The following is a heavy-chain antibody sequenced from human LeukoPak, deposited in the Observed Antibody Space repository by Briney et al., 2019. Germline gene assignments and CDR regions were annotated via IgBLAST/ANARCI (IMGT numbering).Heavy chain of an antibody. CDR2: ISWNSGSI. CDR1: GFTFSDYA. D-gene: IGHD3-22*01. Sequence: GGSLRLSCAASGFTFSDYAIHWVRQTPGKGLEWVSGISWNSGSIGYADSVRGRFTISRDNAKNSLYLQMNSLRAEDTALYHCARDEGYYYDSSSYPDWGQGTLVTVSS. V-gene: IGHV3-9*01. CDR3: ARDEGYYYDSSSYPD. J-gene: IGHJ4*02.